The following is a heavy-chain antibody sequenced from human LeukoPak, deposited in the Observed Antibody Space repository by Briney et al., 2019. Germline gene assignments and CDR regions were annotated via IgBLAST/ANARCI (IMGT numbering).Heavy chain of an antibody. J-gene: IGHJ4*02. V-gene: IGHV3-73*01. Sequence: GGSLRLSCAASGFTFSIYVMSWVRQASGKGLEWVGRIRSKANSYATAYAASVKGRFTISGDDSKNTAYLQMNSLKTEDTAVYYCTRRVDYYDSSDYWGQGTLVTVSS. D-gene: IGHD3-22*01. CDR2: IRSKANSYAT. CDR1: GFTFSIYV. CDR3: TRRVDYYDSSDY.